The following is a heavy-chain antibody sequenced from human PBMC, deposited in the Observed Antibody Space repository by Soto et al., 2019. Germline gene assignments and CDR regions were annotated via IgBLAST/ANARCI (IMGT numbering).Heavy chain of an antibody. J-gene: IGHJ3*01. CDR3: ATWHEREHAYDV. Sequence: GGSLRLSCAASGFTFSNAWMSWVRQAPGKGLGWVSGLYDVDGSFYADSVRGRFTTSSDSSKTTVYLQMNDLRPDDTAVYYCATWHEREHAYDVWGQGTTVTVSS. CDR1: GFTFSNAW. CDR2: LYDVDGS. D-gene: IGHD1-1*01. V-gene: IGHV3-53*01.